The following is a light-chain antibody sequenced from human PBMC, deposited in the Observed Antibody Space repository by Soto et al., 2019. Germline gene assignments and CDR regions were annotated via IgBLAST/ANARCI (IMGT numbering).Light chain of an antibody. Sequence: EIVMTQSPATLSVSPGERATLSCRASQGIKDYVAWFQQKPGQAPRLLIYGASTRATAIPARFSGSGSGTEFTLSISGLQSEDFAVYYCQQYNTWPRTFGQGTKVDIK. CDR3: QQYNTWPRT. J-gene: IGKJ1*01. CDR1: QGIKDY. V-gene: IGKV3-15*01. CDR2: GAS.